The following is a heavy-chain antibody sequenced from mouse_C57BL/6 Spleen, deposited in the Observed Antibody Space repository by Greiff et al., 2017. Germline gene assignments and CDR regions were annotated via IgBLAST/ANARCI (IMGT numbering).Heavy chain of an antibody. CDR1: GFTFSDYG. V-gene: IGHV5-17*01. D-gene: IGHD2-3*01. J-gene: IGHJ3*01. CDR3: ARGSIYDGYYGAY. Sequence: EVQLVESGGGLVKPGGSLKLSCAASGFTFSDYGMHWVRQAPEKGLEWVAYISSGSSTLYYADTVKGRFTISRDNAKNTLFLQMTSLRSEDTAMYYCARGSIYDGYYGAYWGQGTLVTVSA. CDR2: ISSGSSTL.